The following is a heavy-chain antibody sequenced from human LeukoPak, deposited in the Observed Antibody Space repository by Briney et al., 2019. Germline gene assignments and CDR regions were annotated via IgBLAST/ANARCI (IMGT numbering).Heavy chain of an antibody. CDR2: ISSSGSTI. V-gene: IGHV3-48*03. CDR3: AELGITMIGGV. CDR1: GLTLSSYE. Sequence: GGPLRLSCAASGLTLSSYEMNWVRQAPGKGLEWVSHISSSGSTIYYADSVKGRFTISRDNAKNSLYLQMNSLRAEDTAVYYCAELGITMIGGVWGKGTTVTISS. D-gene: IGHD3-10*02. J-gene: IGHJ6*04.